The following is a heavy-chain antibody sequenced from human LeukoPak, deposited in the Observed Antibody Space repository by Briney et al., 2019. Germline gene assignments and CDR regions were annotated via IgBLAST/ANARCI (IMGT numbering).Heavy chain of an antibody. Sequence: SETLSLTCTVSGYSISSGYYWGWIRQPPGKGLEWIGSIYHSGSTYYNPSLKSRVTISVDTSKNQFSLKLSSVTAADTAVYYCAREAVRYFDWLLSNWFDPWGQGTLVTVSS. CDR3: AREAVRYFDWLLSNWFDP. D-gene: IGHD3-9*01. J-gene: IGHJ5*02. V-gene: IGHV4-38-2*02. CDR2: IYHSGST. CDR1: GYSISSGYY.